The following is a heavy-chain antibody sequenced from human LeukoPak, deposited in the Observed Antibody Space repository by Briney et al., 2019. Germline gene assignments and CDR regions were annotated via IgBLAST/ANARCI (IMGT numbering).Heavy chain of an antibody. J-gene: IGHJ4*02. CDR1: GGSISSYY. V-gene: IGHV4-59*01. Sequence: SEPLSLTCTVSGGSISSYYWSWIRQPPGKGLEGIGYIYYSGSTKYNPSLKRRVTISIDTSKQQFSLKLSSVTAADAAVYYCARSKYILTGYCFDYWGQGTLVTVSS. CDR3: ARSKYILTGYCFDY. CDR2: IYYSGST. D-gene: IGHD3-9*01.